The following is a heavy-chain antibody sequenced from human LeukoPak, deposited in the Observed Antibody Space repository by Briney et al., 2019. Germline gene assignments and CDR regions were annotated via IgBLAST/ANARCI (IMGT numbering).Heavy chain of an antibody. CDR2: ISGHKGNT. Sequence: ASVKVSCKTSGYTLTTYGISWVRQAPGQGLEWMGWISGHKGNTIYAQKLRGRVTMTTDTSTTTAYMDLRSLRPDDTAVYYCARDHVPRGDGYNYYEYWGQGTLVTVSS. J-gene: IGHJ4*02. D-gene: IGHD5-24*01. CDR1: GYTLTTYG. V-gene: IGHV1-18*01. CDR3: ARDHVPRGDGYNYYEY.